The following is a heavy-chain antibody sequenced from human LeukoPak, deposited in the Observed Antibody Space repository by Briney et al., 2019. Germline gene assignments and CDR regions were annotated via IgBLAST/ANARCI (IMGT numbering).Heavy chain of an antibody. Sequence: SETLSLTCTVSGGSISSYYWSWIRQPPGKGLEWIGYIYYSGSTYYNPSLRSRVTISVDTSKNQFSLKLNSVTAVDTAVYYCARLRYGDYGFFDYWGQGTLVTVSS. D-gene: IGHD4-17*01. CDR2: IYYSGST. J-gene: IGHJ4*02. CDR1: GGSISSYY. CDR3: ARLRYGDYGFFDY. V-gene: IGHV4-59*01.